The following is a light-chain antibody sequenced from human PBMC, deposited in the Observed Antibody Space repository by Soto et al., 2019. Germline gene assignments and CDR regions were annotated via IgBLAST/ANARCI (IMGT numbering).Light chain of an antibody. CDR2: DAS. V-gene: IGKV1-5*01. CDR3: QQYNSYSLT. J-gene: IGKJ1*01. Sequence: VQMTQSPSSLSASIGDRVTITFQARQDVSHFLNWFQQKPGKAPKLLIYDASSLESGVPSRFSGSGSGTEFTLTISSPQPDDFATYYCQQYNSYSLTFGQGTKVDI. CDR1: QDVSHF.